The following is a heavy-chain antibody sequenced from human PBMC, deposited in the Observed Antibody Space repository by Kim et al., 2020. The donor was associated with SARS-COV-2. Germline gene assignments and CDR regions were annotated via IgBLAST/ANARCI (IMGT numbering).Heavy chain of an antibody. V-gene: IGHV4-34*01. CDR3: ARGVGYVWGSYRRNHNWFDP. CDR1: GGSFSGYY. J-gene: IGHJ5*02. CDR2: INHSGST. D-gene: IGHD3-16*02. Sequence: SETLSLTCAVYGGSFSGYYWSWIRQPPGKGLEWIGEINHSGSTNYNPSLKSRVTISVDTSKNQFSLKLSSVTAADTAVYYCARGVGYVWGSYRRNHNWFDPWGQGTLVTVSS.